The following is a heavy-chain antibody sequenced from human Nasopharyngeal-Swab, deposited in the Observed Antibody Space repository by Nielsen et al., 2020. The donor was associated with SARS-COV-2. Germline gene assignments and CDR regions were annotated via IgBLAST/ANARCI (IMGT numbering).Heavy chain of an antibody. V-gene: IGHV2-70*01. J-gene: IGHJ6*02. CDR2: IDWDDDK. CDR1: GFSLSTSGMC. CDR3: ARITMVRGVRGSGYYYYGMDV. D-gene: IGHD3-10*01. Sequence: SGPTLVTPTQTLTLTCTFSGFSLSTSGMCVSWIRQPPGKALEWLALIDWDDDKYYSTSLKTRLTISKDTSKNQVVLTMTNMDPVDTATYYCARITMVRGVRGSGYYYYGMDVWGQGTTVTVSS.